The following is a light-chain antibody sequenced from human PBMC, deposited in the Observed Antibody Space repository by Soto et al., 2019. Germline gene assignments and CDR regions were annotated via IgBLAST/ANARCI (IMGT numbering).Light chain of an antibody. CDR2: DVS. CDR1: SSDVGGYNY. CDR3: CSYAGSYTSNYV. J-gene: IGLJ1*01. V-gene: IGLV2-11*01. Sequence: QSALTQPRSVSGSPGQSVTISCTGTSSDVGGYNYVSWYQQHPGKAPKLTIYDVSKRPSGVPDRFSGSKSGNTASLTISGLQAEDEADYYCCSYAGSYTSNYVFGTGTKLTVL.